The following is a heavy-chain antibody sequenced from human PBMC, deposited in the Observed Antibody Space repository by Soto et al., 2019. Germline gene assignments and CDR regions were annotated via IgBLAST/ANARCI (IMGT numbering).Heavy chain of an antibody. J-gene: IGHJ4*02. Sequence: QVQLVESGGGVVQPGRSLRLSCAASGFTFSSYGIHWVRQAPGKGLEWVAVIWYDGNNKYYADSVKGRFTISRDNSKNTLYLQMNSLRAEDTAVYYCARDRSGWYFDYWGQGTLVTVSS. D-gene: IGHD6-19*01. CDR2: IWYDGNNK. CDR1: GFTFSSYG. CDR3: ARDRSGWYFDY. V-gene: IGHV3-33*01.